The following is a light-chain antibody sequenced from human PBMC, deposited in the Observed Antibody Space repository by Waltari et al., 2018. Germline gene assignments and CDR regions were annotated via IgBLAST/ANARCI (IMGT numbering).Light chain of an antibody. Sequence: DVQMTQSPSTLSASVGDTVSITCRASQSIMSWLAWYQQKAGKAPKVLISKASTLESGGPSRFSGSESGTEFTLTISNLQPDDFATYYCQQYNTEYTFGQGTILEIK. J-gene: IGKJ2*01. CDR1: QSIMSW. CDR2: KAS. V-gene: IGKV1-5*03. CDR3: QQYNTEYT.